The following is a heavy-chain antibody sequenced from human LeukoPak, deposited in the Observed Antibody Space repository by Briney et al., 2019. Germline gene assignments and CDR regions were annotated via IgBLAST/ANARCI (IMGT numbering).Heavy chain of an antibody. D-gene: IGHD4-17*01. Sequence: HAGGSLRLSCAASGFTFSSYGMHWVRQAPGKGLEWGAFIRYDGSNKYYADSVKGRFTISRDNSKNTLYLQMNSLRAEDTAVYYCAKDPDSDDYGDAASWYFDLWGRGTLVTVSS. V-gene: IGHV3-30*02. CDR3: AKDPDSDDYGDAASWYFDL. CDR2: IRYDGSNK. J-gene: IGHJ2*01. CDR1: GFTFSSYG.